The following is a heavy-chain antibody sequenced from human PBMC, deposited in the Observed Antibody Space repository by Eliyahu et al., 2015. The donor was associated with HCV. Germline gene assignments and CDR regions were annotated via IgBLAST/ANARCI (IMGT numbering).Heavy chain of an antibody. J-gene: IGHJ4*02. D-gene: IGHD2-15*01. V-gene: IGHV4-38-2*02. CDR1: GYSISSGYY. CDR2: IYHSGST. CDR3: ARDYPYCSGGSCYPGYFDY. Sequence: QVQLQESGPGLVKPSETLSLTCAVSGYSISSGYYWGWIRQPPGKGLEWIGXIYHSGSTYYNPSLKSRVTISVDTSKNQFSLKLSSVTAADTSVYYCARDYPYCSGGSCYPGYFDYWGQGTLVTVSS.